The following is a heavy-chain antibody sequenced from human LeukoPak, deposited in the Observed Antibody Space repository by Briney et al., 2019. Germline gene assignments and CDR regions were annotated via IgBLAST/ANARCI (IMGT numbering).Heavy chain of an antibody. J-gene: IGHJ3*02. CDR2: IHHSGRS. CDR3: ARLTFPGLRYDDRRIFDI. D-gene: IGHD3-3*01. Sequence: SETLSLTCGVSGGPINSHDWLWIPPPPGKGLEGIGHIHHSGRSTYNPSLVSRVTLSVDMSRNQFSLRLSSVTAADTAVYYCARLTFPGLRYDDRRIFDIWGQGSVVTVSS. CDR1: GGPINSHD. V-gene: IGHV4-59*08.